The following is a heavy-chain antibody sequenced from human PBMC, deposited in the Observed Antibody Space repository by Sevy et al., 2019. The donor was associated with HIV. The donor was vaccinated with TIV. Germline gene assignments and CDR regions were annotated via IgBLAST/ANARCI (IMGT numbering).Heavy chain of an antibody. CDR2: ISYDGSNK. J-gene: IGHJ4*02. Sequence: GGSLRLSCAASGFTFSSYAMHWVRQAPGKGLEWVAVISYDGSNKYYADSVKGRFTISRDNSKNTLYLQMNSLRDEDTAVYYCARGDGYNFPSPWFDYWGQGTLVTVSS. CDR1: GFTFSSYA. V-gene: IGHV3-30*04. CDR3: ARGDGYNFPSPWFDY. D-gene: IGHD5-12*01.